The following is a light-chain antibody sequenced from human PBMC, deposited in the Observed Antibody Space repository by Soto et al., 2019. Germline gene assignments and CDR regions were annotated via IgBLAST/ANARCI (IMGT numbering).Light chain of an antibody. CDR2: GAS. Sequence: IVLTQFPGTLSLSPGKGSTLSCRASQSVTSSYLAWYQQKNGQAPRVVMYGASIRTSGIPDRFSGSGSGTDFNLTICRLEPEDFAVYYCQQYVRAPWTFGQGTKVDIK. CDR1: QSVTSSY. CDR3: QQYVRAPWT. J-gene: IGKJ1*01. V-gene: IGKV3-20*01.